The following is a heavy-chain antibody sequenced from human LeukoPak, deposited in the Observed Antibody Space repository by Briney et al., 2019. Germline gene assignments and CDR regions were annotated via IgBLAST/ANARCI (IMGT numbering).Heavy chain of an antibody. D-gene: IGHD3-3*01. J-gene: IGHJ6*03. CDR3: AGGEYYDFWSGYYSGYYYYYMDV. CDR1: GYTFTSYG. V-gene: IGHV1-18*01. CDR2: ISAYNGST. Sequence: ASVKVSCKASGYTFTSYGISWVRQAPAQGLEWMGWISAYNGSTNYAQKLQGRVTMTTDTSTSTAYMELRSLRSDDTAVYYCAGGEYYDFWSGYYSGYYYYYMDVWGKGTTVTVSS.